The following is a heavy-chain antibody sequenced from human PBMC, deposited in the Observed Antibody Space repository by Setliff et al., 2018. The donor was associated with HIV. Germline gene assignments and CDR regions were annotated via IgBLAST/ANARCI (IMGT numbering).Heavy chain of an antibody. CDR3: VRSGYYWNTSPSF. D-gene: IGHD1-1*01. V-gene: IGHV4-39*01. CDR1: GGSISSSSYY. Sequence: SETLSLTCTVSGGSISSSSYYWGWIRQPPGKGLEWIGSIYYSGSTYYNSSLKSRVTISVDTPRNQLSLKLSSVTAADTAVYYCVRSGYYWNTSPSFWGHGTLVTVSS. J-gene: IGHJ4*01. CDR2: IYYSGST.